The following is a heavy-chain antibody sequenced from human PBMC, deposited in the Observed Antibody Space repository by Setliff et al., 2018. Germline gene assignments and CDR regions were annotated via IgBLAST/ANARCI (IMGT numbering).Heavy chain of an antibody. J-gene: IGHJ6*03. CDR3: ARAYSYYYYYMDV. V-gene: IGHV4-34*01. CDR2: INHSGST. CDR1: GGSFSGYY. D-gene: IGHD4-4*01. Sequence: SETLSLTCAVYGGSFSGYYWSWIRQPPGKGLEWIGEINHSGSTNYNPSLRSRVTISVDTSKNQLSLKLSSVTAADTAVYYCARAYSYYYYYMDVWGKGTTVTVSS.